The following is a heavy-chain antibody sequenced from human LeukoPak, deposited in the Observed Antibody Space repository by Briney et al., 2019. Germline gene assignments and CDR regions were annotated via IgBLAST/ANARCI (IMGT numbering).Heavy chain of an antibody. V-gene: IGHV3-21*01. CDR3: ARDLYSGSYLDV. CDR1: GFTFSSYS. Sequence: GGSLRLSCAASGFTFSSYSMNWVRQAPGKGLEWVSSISSSSSYIYYADSVKGRFTISRDNAKNSLYLQMNSLRAEDTAVHYCARDLYSGSYLDVWGKGTTVTVSS. J-gene: IGHJ6*03. D-gene: IGHD1-26*01. CDR2: ISSSSSYI.